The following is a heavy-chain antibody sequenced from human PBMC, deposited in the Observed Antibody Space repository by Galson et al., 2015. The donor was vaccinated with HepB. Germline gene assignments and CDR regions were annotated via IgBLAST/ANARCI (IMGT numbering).Heavy chain of an antibody. D-gene: IGHD3-3*01. Sequence: SLRLSCAASGFTFSSYWMHWVRQAPGKGLVWVSRSNSDGSSTNYADSVKGRFTISRDNAKNTLYLQMNSLRAEDTAVYYCVRDRFNSFDYWGRGTLVTVSS. J-gene: IGHJ4*02. V-gene: IGHV3-74*01. CDR2: SNSDGSST. CDR3: VRDRFNSFDY. CDR1: GFTFSSYW.